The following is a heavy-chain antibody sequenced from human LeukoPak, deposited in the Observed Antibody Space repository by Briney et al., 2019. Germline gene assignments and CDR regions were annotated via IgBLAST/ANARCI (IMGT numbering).Heavy chain of an antibody. CDR2: IRGDDTT. CDR3: AKGLVAEAIFPES. Sequence: PGGSLRLSCAASGFTFRNFGMTWDRQAPGKGLEWVSAIRGDDTTFYADSVKGRFTISRDNSKNTLFLQMTSLSAEDTAIYYCAKGLVAEAIFPESWGQGTLVIVSS. J-gene: IGHJ5*02. V-gene: IGHV3-23*01. CDR1: GFTFRNFG. D-gene: IGHD6-25*01.